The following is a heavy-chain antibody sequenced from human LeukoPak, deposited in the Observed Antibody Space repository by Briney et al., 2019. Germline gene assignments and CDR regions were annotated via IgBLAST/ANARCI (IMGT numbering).Heavy chain of an antibody. D-gene: IGHD3-22*01. V-gene: IGHV3-21*01. J-gene: IGHJ4*02. CDR1: GFTFSRYS. CDR2: ISTSSTYI. Sequence: PGGSLRLSCVASGFTFSRYSMNWVRQAPGKGLEWVSSISTSSTYIYYADSVKGRSTISRDNAKNSLYLQMNSLRAEDTAVYFCARTGKDSSGYYTDYWGQGTLVTVSS. CDR3: ARTGKDSSGYYTDY.